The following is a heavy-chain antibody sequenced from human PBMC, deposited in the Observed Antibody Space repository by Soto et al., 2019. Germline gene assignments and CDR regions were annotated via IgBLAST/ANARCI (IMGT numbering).Heavy chain of an antibody. J-gene: IGHJ6*02. Sequence: ASVKVSCKASGYTFTSYYIHWVRQAPGHGLEWMAIINPSGGSTDYAQKFQDRVTLTRDTSTSTVHMELSSLRYVDTATYYCAHGWRGGMDVWGQGTTVTVSS. CDR3: AHGWRGGMDV. V-gene: IGHV1-46*01. D-gene: IGHD2-15*01. CDR1: GYTFTSYY. CDR2: INPSGGST.